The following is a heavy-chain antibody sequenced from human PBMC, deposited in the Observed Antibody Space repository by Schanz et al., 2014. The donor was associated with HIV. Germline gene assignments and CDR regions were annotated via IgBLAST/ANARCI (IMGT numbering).Heavy chain of an antibody. CDR1: GGSLSGYD. CDR3: ARQGEDSMAARSLSGVDV. V-gene: IGHV4-34*01. CDR2: INHSGST. D-gene: IGHD6-6*01. J-gene: IGHJ6*02. Sequence: QVQLQQWGAGLLNSSETLSLTCAVYGGSLSGYDWNWIRQSPGKGLEWIGEINHSGSTNYNPSLKSGVPMSVDTSKRQFSLKLSPVTAADTATYYCARQGEDSMAARSLSGVDVWGQGTTVTVSS.